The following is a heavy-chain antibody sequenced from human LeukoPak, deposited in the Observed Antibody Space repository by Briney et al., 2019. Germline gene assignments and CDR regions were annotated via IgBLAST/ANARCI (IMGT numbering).Heavy chain of an antibody. CDR1: GGTFSSYA. Sequence: SVKVSCKASGGTFSSYAISWVRQAPGQGLEWMGGIIPIFGTAIYAQKFQGRVTITADESASTAYMELSSLRSEDTAVYYCARLSGSYYDNWGQGTLVTVSS. CDR2: IIPIFGTA. CDR3: ARLSGSYYDN. J-gene: IGHJ4*02. D-gene: IGHD2-15*01. V-gene: IGHV1-69*13.